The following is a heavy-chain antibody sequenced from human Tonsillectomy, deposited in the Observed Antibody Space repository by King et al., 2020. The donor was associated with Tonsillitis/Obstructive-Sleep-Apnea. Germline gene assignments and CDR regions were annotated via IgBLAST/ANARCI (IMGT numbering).Heavy chain of an antibody. V-gene: IGHV7-4-1*02. J-gene: IGHJ4*02. CDR2: INTDTGNP. CDR3: ARGFNSAFWGPDY. CDR1: GYTFTKYA. D-gene: IGHD3-16*01. Sequence: QLVQSGSELKKPGASVRVSCKASGYTFTKYAVMWMRQAPGQGLEWVGWINTDTGNPTYAQGFTGRFVFSLDTSVSTAYLQISSLKAEDTAVYYCARGFNSAFWGPDYWGQGTLVTVSS.